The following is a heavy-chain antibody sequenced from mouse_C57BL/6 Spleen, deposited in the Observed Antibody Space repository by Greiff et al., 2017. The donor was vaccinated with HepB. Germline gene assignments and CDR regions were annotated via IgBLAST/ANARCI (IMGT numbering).Heavy chain of an antibody. CDR2: ISDGGSYT. CDR1: GFTFSSYA. V-gene: IGHV5-4*01. J-gene: IGHJ2*01. Sequence: EVMLVESGGGLVKPGGSLKLSCAASGFTFSSYAMSWVRQTPEKRLEWVATISDGGSYTYYPDNVKGRFTISRDNAKNNLYLQMSQLKSEDTAVYYCARDLYGSSSYYFDCWGQGTTLTVSS. D-gene: IGHD1-1*01. CDR3: ARDLYGSSSYYFDC.